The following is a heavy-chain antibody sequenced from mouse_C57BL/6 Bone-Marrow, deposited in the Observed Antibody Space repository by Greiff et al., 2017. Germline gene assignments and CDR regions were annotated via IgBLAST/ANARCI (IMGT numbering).Heavy chain of an antibody. CDR2: INYDGSST. CDR1: GFTFSDYY. Sequence: EVNVVESEGGLVQPGSSMKLSCTASGFTFSDYYMAWVRQVPEKGLEWVANINYDGSSTYYLDSLKSRFIISRDNAKNILYLQMSSLKSEDTATYYCAREYYYGSSWYFDVWGTGTTVTVSS. D-gene: IGHD1-1*01. V-gene: IGHV5-16*01. CDR3: AREYYYGSSWYFDV. J-gene: IGHJ1*03.